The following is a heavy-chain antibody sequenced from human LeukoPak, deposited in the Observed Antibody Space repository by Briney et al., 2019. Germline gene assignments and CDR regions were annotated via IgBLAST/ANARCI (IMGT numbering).Heavy chain of an antibody. J-gene: IGHJ4*02. CDR3: ARHRSGYFDY. Sequence: GRSLRLSCAASGFTFSSYGIHWVRQAPGKGLEWVAIIWYDGSNKYYADSVKGRFTISRDNSKNTLYLQLNSLRPGRISVYYRARHRSGYFDYWGQGTLVTVSS. CDR1: GFTFSSYG. CDR2: IWYDGSNK. V-gene: IGHV3-33*01. D-gene: IGHD3-22*01.